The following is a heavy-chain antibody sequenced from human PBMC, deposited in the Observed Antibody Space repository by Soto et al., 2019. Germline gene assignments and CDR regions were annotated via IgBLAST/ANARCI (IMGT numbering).Heavy chain of an antibody. CDR3: HSSGYSYGPSFDS. J-gene: IGHJ4*02. Sequence: SETLSLTCAVSGGSVSSSSYCWSWLRQPPGKRLEWIGYIYYTGSTNYNPSLKNRVTISVDTSKNQFSLTLNSVTAADTAVYYCHSSGYSYGPSFDSGCQGTLVTVSS. CDR2: IYYTGST. CDR1: GGSVSSSSYC. V-gene: IGHV4-61*01. D-gene: IGHD5-18*01.